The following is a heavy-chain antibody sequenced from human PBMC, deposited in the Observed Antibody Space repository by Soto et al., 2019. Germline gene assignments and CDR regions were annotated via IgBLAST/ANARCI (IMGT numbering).Heavy chain of an antibody. CDR3: AGFIAVAGACDY. CDR1: GFTFSSYS. D-gene: IGHD6-19*01. CDR2: ISSSSSYI. V-gene: IGHV3-21*01. J-gene: IGHJ4*02. Sequence: GGSLGLSCAASGFTFSSYSMNWVRQAPGKGLEWVSSISSSSSYIYYADSVKGRFTISRDNAKNSLYLQMNSLRAEDTAVYYCAGFIAVAGACDYWGKGTLVTVAS.